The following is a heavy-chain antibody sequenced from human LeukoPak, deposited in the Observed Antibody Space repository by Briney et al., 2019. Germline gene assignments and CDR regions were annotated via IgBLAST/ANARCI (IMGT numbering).Heavy chain of an antibody. CDR1: GYTFTSYG. Sequence: ASVKVSCKASGYTFTSYGISWVRQAPGQGLEWMGWISAYNGNTNYAQKLQGRVTMTTDTSTSTAYMELRSLRSDDTAVYYCARGDLYGSGSYPPNFDYWGQGTLVTVSS. D-gene: IGHD3-10*01. V-gene: IGHV1-18*01. CDR3: ARGDLYGSGSYPPNFDY. CDR2: ISAYNGNT. J-gene: IGHJ4*02.